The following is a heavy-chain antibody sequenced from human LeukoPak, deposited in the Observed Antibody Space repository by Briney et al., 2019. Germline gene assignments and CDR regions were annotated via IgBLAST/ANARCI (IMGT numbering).Heavy chain of an antibody. V-gene: IGHV3-7*05. CDR2: IEEDGSEK. CDR1: GYTLSSSG. Sequence: GGSQRLSVATPGYTLSSSGMSWVRQAPGKGLGWVPTIEEDGSEKYYVDSVKGRFTISRDNAKNSLYVQMNSLRAADTAVYYCALGLRYCSSTSCYPYAFDIWGQGTMVTVSS. CDR3: ALGLRYCSSTSCYPYAFDI. J-gene: IGHJ3*02. D-gene: IGHD2-2*01.